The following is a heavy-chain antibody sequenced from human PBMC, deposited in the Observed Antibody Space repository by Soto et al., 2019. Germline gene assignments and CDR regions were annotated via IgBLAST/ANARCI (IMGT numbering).Heavy chain of an antibody. Sequence: QVQLVESGGGVVQPGRSLRLSCEASGFTFSSYGMHWVRQAPGQGLAWVAVISYDGSNKYYADSVKGRFTISRDNSKNSLYLQMYSLSAEDTDVSYCATGLLWVEELFCAFDIWGQGTMVTVSS. CDR1: GFTFSSYG. CDR3: ATGLLWVEELFCAFDI. CDR2: ISYDGSNK. V-gene: IGHV3-30*03. D-gene: IGHD3-10*01. J-gene: IGHJ3*02.